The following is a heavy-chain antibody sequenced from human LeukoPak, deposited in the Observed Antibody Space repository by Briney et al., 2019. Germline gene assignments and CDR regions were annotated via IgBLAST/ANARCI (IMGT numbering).Heavy chain of an antibody. CDR2: IYYSGST. J-gene: IGHJ4*02. V-gene: IGHV4-39*07. D-gene: IGHD2-2*01. CDR1: GGSISSSSYY. CDR3: ARDGNQLPRFDY. Sequence: SETLSLTCTVSGGSISSSSYYWGWIRQPPGKGLEWIGSIYYSGSTYYNPSLKSRVTISVDTSKNQFSLKLSSVTAADTAVYYCARDGNQLPRFDYWGQGTLVTVSS.